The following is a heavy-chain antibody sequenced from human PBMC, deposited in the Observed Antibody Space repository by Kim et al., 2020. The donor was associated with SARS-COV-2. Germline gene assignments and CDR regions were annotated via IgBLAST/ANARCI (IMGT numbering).Heavy chain of an antibody. V-gene: IGHV2-70*01. Sequence: SGPTLVNPTQTLTLTCTFSGFSLSTSGMCVSWIRQPPGKALEWLALIDWDDDKYYSTSLKTRLTISKDTSKNQVVLTMTNMDPVDTATYYCARMSAYYDFWSGYYPYYGMDVWGQGTTVTVSS. J-gene: IGHJ6*02. D-gene: IGHD3-3*01. CDR3: ARMSAYYDFWSGYYPYYGMDV. CDR2: IDWDDDK. CDR1: GFSLSTSGMC.